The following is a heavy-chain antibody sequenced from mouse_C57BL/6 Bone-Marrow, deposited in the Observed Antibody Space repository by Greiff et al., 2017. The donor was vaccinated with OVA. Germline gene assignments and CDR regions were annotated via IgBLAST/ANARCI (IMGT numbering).Heavy chain of an antibody. Sequence: VQVVEPGAELARPGASVKMSCKASGYTFTSYTMHWVKQRPGQGLEWIGYINPSSGYTKYNQKFKDKATLTADKSSSTAYMQLSSLTSEDSAVYYCARGTGTLAYWGQGTLVTVSA. CDR2: INPSSGYT. CDR3: ARGTGTLAY. CDR1: GYTFTSYT. J-gene: IGHJ3*01. D-gene: IGHD4-1*01. V-gene: IGHV1-4*01.